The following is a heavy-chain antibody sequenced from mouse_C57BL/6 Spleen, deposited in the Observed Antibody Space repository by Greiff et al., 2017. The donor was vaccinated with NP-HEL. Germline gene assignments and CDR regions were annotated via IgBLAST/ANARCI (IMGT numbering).Heavy chain of an antibody. CDR1: EYEFPSHD. J-gene: IGHJ1*03. CDR2: INSDGGST. V-gene: IGHV5-2*03. Sequence: EVKFEESGGGLVQPGESLKLSCESNEYEFPSHDMSWVRKTPEKRLELVAAINSDGGSTYYPDTMERRFIISRDNTKKTLYLQMSSLRSEDTALYYCARHGYDGAHWYFDVWGTGTTVTVSS. CDR3: ARHGYDGAHWYFDV. D-gene: IGHD2-2*01.